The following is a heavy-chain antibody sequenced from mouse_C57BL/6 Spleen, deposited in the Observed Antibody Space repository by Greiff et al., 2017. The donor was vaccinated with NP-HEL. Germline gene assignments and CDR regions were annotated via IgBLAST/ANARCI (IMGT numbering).Heavy chain of an antibody. J-gene: IGHJ4*01. V-gene: IGHV1-18*01. CDR1: GYTFTDYN. Sequence: SGPELVKPGASVKIPCKASGYTFTDYNMDWVKQSHGKSLEWIGDINPNNGGTIYNQKFKGKATLTVDKSSSTAYMELRSLTSEDTAVYYCARSEYRHYAMDYWGQGTAVTVSS. CDR3: ARSEYRHYAMDY. CDR2: INPNNGGT. D-gene: IGHD1-3*01.